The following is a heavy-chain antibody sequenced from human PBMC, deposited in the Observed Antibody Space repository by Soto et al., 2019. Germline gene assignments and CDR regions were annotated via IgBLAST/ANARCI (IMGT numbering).Heavy chain of an antibody. CDR1: GGSISSGGYY. J-gene: IGHJ4*02. CDR3: ARDEGRSSSSGNY. V-gene: IGHV4-31*03. CDR2: IYYSGST. D-gene: IGHD6-6*01. Sequence: SETLSLTCTVSGGSISSGGYYWSWIRQHPGKGLEWIGYIYYSGSTYYNPSLKSRVTISVDTSKNQFSLKLSSVTAADTAVYYCARDEGRSSSSGNYWGQGTLVTVSS.